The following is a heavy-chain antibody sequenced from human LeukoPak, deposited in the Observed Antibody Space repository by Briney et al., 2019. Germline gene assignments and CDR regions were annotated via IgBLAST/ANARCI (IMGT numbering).Heavy chain of an antibody. V-gene: IGHV4-61*02. Sequence: SETLSLTCTVFGDSISDGPYYWTWIRQPAGKGLEWIGRTFSRGSTNYNPSLMGRVSVSLDTSKNQFSLKLSSVTAADTAVYYCARRGTTSSYIYYYMDVWGKGTTVTVSS. CDR3: ARRGTTSSYIYYYMDV. CDR1: GDSISDGPYY. J-gene: IGHJ6*03. D-gene: IGHD6-6*01. CDR2: TFSRGST.